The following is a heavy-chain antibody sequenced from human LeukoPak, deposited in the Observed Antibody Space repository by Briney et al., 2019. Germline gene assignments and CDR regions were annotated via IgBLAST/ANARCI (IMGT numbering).Heavy chain of an antibody. J-gene: IGHJ3*02. Sequence: GGSPRLPCQASGFTFSNYWMHWVRQAPGKGLVWVSHINSDGSRTRYADSVKGRFTISRDNTRNTLYLQMNSLRAEDTAVYYCAFALTTVEAFDIWGQGTMVTVSS. V-gene: IGHV3-74*01. D-gene: IGHD4-23*01. CDR1: GFTFSNYW. CDR2: INSDGSRT. CDR3: AFALTTVEAFDI.